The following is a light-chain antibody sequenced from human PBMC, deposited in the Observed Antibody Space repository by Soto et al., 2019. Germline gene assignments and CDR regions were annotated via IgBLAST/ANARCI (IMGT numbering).Light chain of an antibody. CDR2: GAS. Sequence: EIVMTQSPATLSVSPGERATLSCRASQSVSTKLAWYKQKPGQAPRLLIYGASTRATGIPARFSGSGSGTEFTLTISSLQSEDFATYYCQQYYRFPFTFGQGTKLEIK. CDR3: QQYYRFPFT. J-gene: IGKJ2*01. V-gene: IGKV3-15*01. CDR1: QSVSTK.